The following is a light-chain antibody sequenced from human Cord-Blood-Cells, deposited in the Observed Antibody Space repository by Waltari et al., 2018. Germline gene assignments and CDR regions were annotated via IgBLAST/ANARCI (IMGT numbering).Light chain of an antibody. CDR1: QSVSSY. Sequence: EIVLTQSPATLSLSPGERATLSCRASQSVSSYLAWYQQKTGQAPTLLIYDASNRATGIPARFSGSGSGTDFTLTISSLEPEDFAVYYCQQRSNWPRTFGQGTKVEIK. CDR2: DAS. CDR3: QQRSNWPRT. J-gene: IGKJ1*01. V-gene: IGKV3-11*01.